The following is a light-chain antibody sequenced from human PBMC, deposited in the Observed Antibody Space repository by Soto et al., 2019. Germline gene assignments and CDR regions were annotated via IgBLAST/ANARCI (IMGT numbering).Light chain of an antibody. CDR3: QQSHSTPPIT. CDR1: QSISNH. CDR2: AAS. J-gene: IGKJ5*01. V-gene: IGKV1-39*01. Sequence: DIQMTQSPSSLSASVEDRFIITCRASQSISNHLNWYQQKPGKAPKLLIFAASSLQSGVPSRFSGSRSGPDFTLTISSLQPEDFATYYCQQSHSTPPITFGQGTRLEIK.